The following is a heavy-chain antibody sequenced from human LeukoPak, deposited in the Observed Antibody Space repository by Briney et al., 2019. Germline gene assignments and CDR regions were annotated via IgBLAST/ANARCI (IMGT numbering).Heavy chain of an antibody. CDR3: AREMGVGSTMGYFHY. V-gene: IGHV1-46*01. D-gene: IGHD1-26*01. Sequence: ASVKVSCKASGYTFTSYYMHWVRQAPGQGLEWMGVINLSAGTTNYAQKFQGRLTMTRDMSTSTVYMELSSLTSEDTAVYYCAREMGVGSTMGYFHYWGQGTLVTVSS. CDR1: GYTFTSYY. CDR2: INLSAGTT. J-gene: IGHJ4*02.